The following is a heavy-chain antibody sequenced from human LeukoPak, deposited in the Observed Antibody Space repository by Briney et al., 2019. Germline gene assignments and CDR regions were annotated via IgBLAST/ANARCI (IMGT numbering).Heavy chain of an antibody. J-gene: IGHJ5*02. CDR3: AREVAITMVRGVIPDNWFDP. D-gene: IGHD3-10*01. CDR2: IYYSGST. V-gene: IGHV4-30-4*01. Sequence: SETLSLTCTVSGGSISSGDYYWSWIRQPPEKGLEWIGYIYYSGSTYYNPSLKSRVTISVDTSKNQFSLKLSSVTAADTAVYYCAREVAITMVRGVIPDNWFDPWGQGTLVTVSS. CDR1: GGSISSGDYY.